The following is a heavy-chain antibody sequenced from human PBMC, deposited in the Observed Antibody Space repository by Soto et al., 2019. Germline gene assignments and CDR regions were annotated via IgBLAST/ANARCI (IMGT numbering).Heavy chain of an antibody. V-gene: IGHV1-46*01. Sequence: ASVKVSCKASGYTFTSYYMHWVRQAPGQGLEWMGIINPSGGSTSYAQKFQGRVTMTRDTSTSTVYMELSSLRSEDTAVYYCARDYVFWSGYGNYYYYGMDVWGQGTTVTVSS. CDR3: ARDYVFWSGYGNYYYYGMDV. D-gene: IGHD3-3*01. J-gene: IGHJ6*02. CDR1: GYTFTSYY. CDR2: INPSGGST.